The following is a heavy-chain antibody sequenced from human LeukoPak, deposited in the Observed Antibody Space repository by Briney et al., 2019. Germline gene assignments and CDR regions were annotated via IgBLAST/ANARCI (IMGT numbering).Heavy chain of an antibody. Sequence: SETLSLTCTVSSGSISSSGYYWGWIRQPPGKGLEWIASIYYSGSTYYNPSLKSRVTISVDTSKNQLSLKLSSLTAADTAVYYCARHEYSGSYYGLSWFDPWGQGTLVTVSS. CDR2: IYYSGST. CDR3: ARHEYSGSYYGLSWFDP. D-gene: IGHD1-26*01. CDR1: SGSISSSGYY. V-gene: IGHV4-39*01. J-gene: IGHJ5*02.